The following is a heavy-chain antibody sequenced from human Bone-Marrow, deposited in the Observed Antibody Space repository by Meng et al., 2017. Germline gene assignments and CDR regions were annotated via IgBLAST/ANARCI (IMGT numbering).Heavy chain of an antibody. CDR2: INHSGST. CDR3: ARGPTTMAHDFDY. CDR1: GGSFSDYY. Sequence: QRQPQAWGGRSFNPSGSLSPTCVVSGGSFSDYYWSWIRQPPGKGLEWIGEINHSGSTNYNPSLESRATISVDTSQNNLSLKLSSVTAADSAVYYCARGPTTMAHDFDYWGQGTLVTVSS. J-gene: IGHJ4*02. D-gene: IGHD4-11*01. V-gene: IGHV4-34*01.